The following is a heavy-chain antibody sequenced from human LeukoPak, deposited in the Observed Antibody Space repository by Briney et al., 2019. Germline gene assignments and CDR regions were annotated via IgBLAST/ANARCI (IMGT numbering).Heavy chain of an antibody. CDR2: MNPISGNT. D-gene: IGHD3-9*01. V-gene: IGHV1-8*01. CDR3: ARDGDFDWLRTVDYYYYGMDV. Sequence: ASVKVSCKASGYTFTSYDISWVRQATGQGLEWMGWMNPISGNTGYAQKFQGRVTMTRDTSTSTVYMELSSLRSEDTAVYYCARDGDFDWLRTVDYYYYGMDVWGQGTTVTVSS. CDR1: GYTFTSYD. J-gene: IGHJ6*02.